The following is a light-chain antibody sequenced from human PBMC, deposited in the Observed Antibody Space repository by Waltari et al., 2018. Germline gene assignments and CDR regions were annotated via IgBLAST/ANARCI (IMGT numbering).Light chain of an antibody. Sequence: QSALTQPASVSGSPGQSITISCSGSSHAVGYNYVPWYQQRPGKAPKLMIYEVKNRPSGVSSRFSGSRSANTASLTISGLQAEDEADYYCSSFTTSTSLLIFGGGTKVTVL. V-gene: IGLV2-14*01. CDR1: SHAVGYNY. CDR2: EVK. J-gene: IGLJ2*01. CDR3: SSFTTSTSLLI.